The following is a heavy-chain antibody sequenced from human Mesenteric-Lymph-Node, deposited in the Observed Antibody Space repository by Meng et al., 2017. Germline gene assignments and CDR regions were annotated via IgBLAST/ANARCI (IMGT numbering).Heavy chain of an antibody. J-gene: IGHJ3*02. CDR3: ARGEDTMIVLDAFDI. CDR1: GFTFSSYS. Sequence: GGSLRLSCAASGFTFSSYSMNWVRQAPGKGLEWVSSISSSSSYIYYADSVKGRFTISRDNAKNSLYLQMNSLRAEDTAVYYCARGEDTMIVLDAFDIWGQGTMVTVSS. V-gene: IGHV3-21*01. CDR2: ISSSSSYI. D-gene: IGHD3-22*01.